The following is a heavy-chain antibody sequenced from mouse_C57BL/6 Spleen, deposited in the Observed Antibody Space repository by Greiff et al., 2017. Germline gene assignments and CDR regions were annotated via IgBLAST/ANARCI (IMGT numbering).Heavy chain of an antibody. CDR2: ISDGGSYT. CDR3: ARDRGSSGYVDYYAMDY. Sequence: EVKLVESGGGLVKPGGSLKLSCAASGFTFSSYAMSWVRQTPEKRLEWVATISDGGSYTYYPDNVKGRFTIARDNAKNNLYLQMSHRKSEDTAMYYCARDRGSSGYVDYYAMDYWGQGTSVTVSS. V-gene: IGHV5-4*01. J-gene: IGHJ4*01. D-gene: IGHD3-2*02. CDR1: GFTFSSYA.